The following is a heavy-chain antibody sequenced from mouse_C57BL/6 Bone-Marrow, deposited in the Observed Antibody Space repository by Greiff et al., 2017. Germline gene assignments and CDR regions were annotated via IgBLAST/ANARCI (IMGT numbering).Heavy chain of an antibody. V-gene: IGHV5-15*01. CDR1: GFTFSDYG. Sequence: EVQLVESGGGLVQPGGSLKLSCAASGFTFSDYGMAWVRQAPRKGPEWVAFISNLAYSIYYADTVTGRFTISRENAKKTLYLEMSSLRSEDTAMYYCARRAYGSIWYFDVWGTGTTVTVSS. CDR3: ARRAYGSIWYFDV. CDR2: ISNLAYSI. D-gene: IGHD1-1*01. J-gene: IGHJ1*03.